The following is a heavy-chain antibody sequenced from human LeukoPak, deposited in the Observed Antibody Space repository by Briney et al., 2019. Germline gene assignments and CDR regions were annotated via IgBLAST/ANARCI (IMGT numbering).Heavy chain of an antibody. J-gene: IGHJ6*02. D-gene: IGHD2-2*01. CDR1: GFTFSSYT. CDR3: ARESWECSSTSCYSPDYYYYGMDV. CDR2: ITSGSTYI. V-gene: IGHV3-21*01. Sequence: PGGSLRLSCAASGFTFSSYTMNWVRQAPGKGLEWVSSITSGSTYIYYADSVKGRFTISRDNAKNSLYLQMNSLRAEDTAVYYCARESWECSSTSCYSPDYYYYGMDVWGQGTTVTVSS.